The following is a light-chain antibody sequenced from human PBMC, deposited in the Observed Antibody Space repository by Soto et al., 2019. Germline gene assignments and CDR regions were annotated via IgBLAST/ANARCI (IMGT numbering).Light chain of an antibody. Sequence: EIVMTQSPATLSVSPGERATLSCRASQSVNSNLAWYQQKPGQAPRLLIYGASTRATGIPARFSGSGSGTEFTLTNSSLQSEDSAVYYCQQFHKWPPFTFGPGTKVEIK. CDR3: QQFHKWPPFT. J-gene: IGKJ3*01. CDR1: QSVNSN. V-gene: IGKV3-15*01. CDR2: GAS.